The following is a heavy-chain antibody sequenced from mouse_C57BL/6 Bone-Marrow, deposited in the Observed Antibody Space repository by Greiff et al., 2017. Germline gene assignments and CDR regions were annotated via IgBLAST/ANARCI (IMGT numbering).Heavy chain of an antibody. Sequence: EVKLVESGGGLVKPGGSLKLSCAASGFTFSDYGMHWVRQAPEKGLEWVAYISSGSSTIYYADTVKGRFTISRDNAKNTLFLQMTSLRSEDTAMYYCARPGGTDYFDYWGQGTTLTVSS. CDR3: ARPGGTDYFDY. CDR2: ISSGSSTI. CDR1: GFTFSDYG. J-gene: IGHJ2*01. D-gene: IGHD4-1*01. V-gene: IGHV5-17*01.